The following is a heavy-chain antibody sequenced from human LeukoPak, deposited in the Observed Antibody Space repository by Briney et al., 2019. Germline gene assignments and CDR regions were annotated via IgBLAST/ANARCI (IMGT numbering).Heavy chain of an antibody. CDR3: ARGGDDFWSGYRRPNWFDP. CDR2: IIPIFGTA. CDR1: GGTFSSYA. D-gene: IGHD3-3*01. Sequence: ASVKVSCKASGGTFSSYAISWVRQAPGQGLEWMGRIIPIFGTANYAQKFQGRVTITTDESTSTAYMELSSLRSEDTAVYYCARGGDDFWSGYRRPNWFDPWGQGTLVTVSP. J-gene: IGHJ5*02. V-gene: IGHV1-69*05.